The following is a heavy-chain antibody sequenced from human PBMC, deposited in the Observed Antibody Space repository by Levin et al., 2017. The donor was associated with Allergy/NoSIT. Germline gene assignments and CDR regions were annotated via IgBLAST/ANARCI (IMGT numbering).Heavy chain of an antibody. CDR3: AKDRYYYDSSGYSPRYYYYGMDV. CDR1: GFTFDDYA. CDR2: ISWDGGST. Sequence: GGSLRLSCAASGFTFDDYAMHWVRQAPGKGLEWVSLISWDGGSTYYADSVKGRFTISRDNSKNSLYLQMNSLRAEDTALYYCAKDRYYYDSSGYSPRYYYYGMDVWGQGTTVTVSS. V-gene: IGHV3-43D*04. D-gene: IGHD3-22*01. J-gene: IGHJ6*02.